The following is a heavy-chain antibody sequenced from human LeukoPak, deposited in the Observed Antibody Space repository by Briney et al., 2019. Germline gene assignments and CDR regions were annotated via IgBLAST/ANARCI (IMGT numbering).Heavy chain of an antibody. J-gene: IGHJ4*02. CDR3: AKGSEIVVVTAPDY. Sequence: GGTLRLSCAASGFTFSSYGMNWVRQAPGKGLEWVSGISGDAGRTYYADSVKGRFTIYRDNSKNTLYLQMNSLRAEDTAVYYCAKGSEIVVVTAPDYWGQGTLVTVSS. CDR1: GFTFSSYG. D-gene: IGHD2-21*02. V-gene: IGHV3-23*01. CDR2: ISGDAGRT.